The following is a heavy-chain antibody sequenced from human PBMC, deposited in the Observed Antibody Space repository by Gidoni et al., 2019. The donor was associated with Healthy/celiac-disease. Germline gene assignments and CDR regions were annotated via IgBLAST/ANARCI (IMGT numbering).Heavy chain of an antibody. CDR3: ASWPDYYDISGYYYQPFDY. D-gene: IGHD3-22*01. J-gene: IGHJ4*02. CDR1: GGSISSGEYY. V-gene: IGHV4-30-4*01. Sequence: QGQLQESGQGLVKPSQTLSRTCTVSGGSISSGEYYWSWMRQPPGKGLEWIGYIYCSGSTYYHPSLNSRVTISVDASKYQFSLMLSSVTAADTAVYYCASWPDYYDISGYYYQPFDYWGQGTLVTVSS. CDR2: IYCSGST.